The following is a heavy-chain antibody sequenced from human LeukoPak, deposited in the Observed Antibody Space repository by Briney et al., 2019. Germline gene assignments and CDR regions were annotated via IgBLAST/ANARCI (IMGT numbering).Heavy chain of an antibody. D-gene: IGHD3-22*01. CDR2: INSRSSTI. Sequence: TGGSLRLSCAASGFTFSTHDVNWVRQAPGKGLEWVSFINSRSSTIYYADSVKGRSTISRDNAKNSLYLQMNSLRAEDTALYYCAKDHGYYASNGYVDHWGQGTLVTVSS. J-gene: IGHJ4*02. CDR1: GFTFSTHD. V-gene: IGHV3-48*04. CDR3: AKDHGYYASNGYVDH.